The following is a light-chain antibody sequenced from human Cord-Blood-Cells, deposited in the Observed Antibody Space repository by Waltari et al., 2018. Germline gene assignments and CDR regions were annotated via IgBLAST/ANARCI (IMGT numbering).Light chain of an antibody. V-gene: IGKV3-20*01. Sequence: DIVLTQSPGTLSLSPGERATLSCRASQSVSSSYLAWDQQRPGQAPRLLIYRASSRATGIPDRFSGSGSGTDFTLTISRLEPEDFAVYYCQQYGSSPITFGQGTRLEIK. CDR3: QQYGSSPIT. J-gene: IGKJ5*01. CDR2: RAS. CDR1: QSVSSSY.